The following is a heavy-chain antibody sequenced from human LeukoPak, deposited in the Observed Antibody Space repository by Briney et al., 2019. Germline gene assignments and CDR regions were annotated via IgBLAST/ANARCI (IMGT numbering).Heavy chain of an antibody. CDR2: TNHSGST. J-gene: IGHJ3*02. V-gene: IGHV4-34*01. CDR3: AMNSGSYYAPDAFDI. D-gene: IGHD1-26*01. Sequence: SETLSLTCAVYGGSFSGYYWSWIRQPPGKGLEWIGETNHSGSTNCNPSLKSRVTISVDTSKNQFSLKLSSVTAADTAVYYCAMNSGSYYAPDAFDIWGQGTMVTVSS. CDR1: GGSFSGYY.